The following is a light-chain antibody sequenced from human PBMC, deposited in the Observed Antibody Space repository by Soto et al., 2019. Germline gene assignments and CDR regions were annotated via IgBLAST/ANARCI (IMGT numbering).Light chain of an antibody. Sequence: EIVLTQSPGTLSLSPGERATLSCRASQSVSSSYLAWYQQKPGQAPRLLIYGASSRATGIPDRFSGSGSGTDFTLTISRPEPEDFAVYYCQQYGSSPSTFGQGTRLEI. V-gene: IGKV3-20*01. CDR1: QSVSSSY. CDR2: GAS. CDR3: QQYGSSPST. J-gene: IGKJ5*01.